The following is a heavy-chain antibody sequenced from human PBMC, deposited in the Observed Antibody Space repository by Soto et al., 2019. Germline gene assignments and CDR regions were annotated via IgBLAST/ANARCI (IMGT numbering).Heavy chain of an antibody. J-gene: IGHJ4*02. V-gene: IGHV4-31*03. CDR3: ARTKCSGGSCYSWSLDY. Sequence: LSLTCTVSGGSISSGGYYWSWIRQHPGKGLEWIGYIYYSGSTYYNPSLKSRVSISLDTSKNQFSLKLSFVTAADTAMYYCARTKCSGGSCYSWSLDYWGQGTPVTVSS. CDR2: IYYSGST. D-gene: IGHD2-15*01. CDR1: GGSISSGGYY.